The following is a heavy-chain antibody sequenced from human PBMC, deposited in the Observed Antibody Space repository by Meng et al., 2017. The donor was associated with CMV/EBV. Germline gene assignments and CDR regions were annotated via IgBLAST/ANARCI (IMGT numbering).Heavy chain of an antibody. V-gene: IGHV2-5*02. D-gene: IGHD3-22*01. CDR2: IYWDDDK. Sequence: ITLKKLCPPLVKPTQTLTLTCTFSGFSLSTSGVGVGWIRQPPGKALEWLALIYWDDDKRYSPSLKSRLTITKDTSKNQVVLTMTNMDPVDTATYYCARLYDSSGYYLGYFDYWGQGTLVTVSS. CDR3: ARLYDSSGYYLGYFDY. J-gene: IGHJ4*02. CDR1: GFSLSTSGVG.